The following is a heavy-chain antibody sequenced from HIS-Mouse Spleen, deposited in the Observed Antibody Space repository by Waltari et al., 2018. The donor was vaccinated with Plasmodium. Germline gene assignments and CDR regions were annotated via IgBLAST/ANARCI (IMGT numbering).Heavy chain of an antibody. Sequence: EVQLVESGGGLVQPGGSLRLSCAASGFTFSSYSMNWVRQAPGKGLEWVSYISSSSSTINYADSVKGRFTIARDNAKNSLYLQMNSLRDEDTAVYYCARESSPFNVLLWLGGMDVWGQGTTVTVSS. CDR2: ISSSSSTI. CDR3: ARESSPFNVLLWLGGMDV. CDR1: GFTFSSYS. J-gene: IGHJ6*02. V-gene: IGHV3-48*02. D-gene: IGHD3-10*01.